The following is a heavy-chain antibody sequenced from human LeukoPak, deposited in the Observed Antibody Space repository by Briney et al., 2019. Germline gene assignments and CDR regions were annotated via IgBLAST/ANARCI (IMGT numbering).Heavy chain of an antibody. CDR2: INPSGGT. CDR3: ARDHLPNYYGSRGVFP. Sequence: ASVKVSCKASGYTFTSYYMHWVRQAPGQGLEWMGIINPSGGTNYAQKFQGRVTMTRDTSISTAYMELSRLRSDDTAVYYCARDHLPNYYGSRGVFPWGQGTLVTVSS. D-gene: IGHD3-10*01. CDR1: GYTFTSYY. V-gene: IGHV1-2*02. J-gene: IGHJ5*02.